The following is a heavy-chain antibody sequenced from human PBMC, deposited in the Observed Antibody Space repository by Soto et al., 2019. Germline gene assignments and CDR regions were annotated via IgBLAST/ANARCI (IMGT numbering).Heavy chain of an antibody. Sequence: EVQLLESGGGLVQPGGSLRLSCAASGFTFSSYAMSWVRQAPGKGMEWVSAISGSGDSTYYADSVKGRFTVSRDNSKNTLYLQMNSLRAEDTAVYYCARRGSGSYYDYWGQGTLVTVSS. D-gene: IGHD1-26*01. CDR3: ARRGSGSYYDY. J-gene: IGHJ4*02. CDR1: GFTFSSYA. V-gene: IGHV3-23*01. CDR2: ISGSGDST.